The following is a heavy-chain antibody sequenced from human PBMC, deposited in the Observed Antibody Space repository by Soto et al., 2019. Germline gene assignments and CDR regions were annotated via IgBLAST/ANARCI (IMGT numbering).Heavy chain of an antibody. Sequence: ASVKVSCKASGYTFTSYGISWVRQAPGQGLEWMGWISAYNGNTNYAQKLQGRVTMTTDTSTRTAYRELRSLRSDDTAVYYCASEPRNRGDYWGQGTLVTVSS. CDR1: GYTFTSYG. CDR2: ISAYNGNT. CDR3: ASEPRNRGDY. J-gene: IGHJ4*02. V-gene: IGHV1-18*01.